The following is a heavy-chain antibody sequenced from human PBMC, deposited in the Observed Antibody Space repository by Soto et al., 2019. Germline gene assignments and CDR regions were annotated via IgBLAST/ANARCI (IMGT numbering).Heavy chain of an antibody. J-gene: IGHJ6*02. CDR3: VSGSYPYYYYGMDV. CDR2: ISGSGGST. D-gene: IGHD1-26*01. V-gene: IGHV3-23*01. Sequence: GGSLRLSCAASGFTFSSYAMSWVRQAPGKGLEWVSAISGSGGSTYYADSVKGRFTISRDNSKNTLYLQMNSLRAEDTAVYYCVSGSYPYYYYGMDVWGQGTTVTVSS. CDR1: GFTFSSYA.